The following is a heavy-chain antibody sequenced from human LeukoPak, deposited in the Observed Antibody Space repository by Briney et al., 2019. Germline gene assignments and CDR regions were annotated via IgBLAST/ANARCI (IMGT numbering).Heavy chain of an antibody. V-gene: IGHV4-4*07. CDR1: GGSINFSY. J-gene: IGHJ6*03. D-gene: IGHD3-22*01. CDR2: IYSSGIT. CDR3: ARHLYDSSGYYGDSYYYYMDV. Sequence: PSETLSLTCTVSGGSINFSYWSWIRQPAENGLEWIGRIYSSGITDYNLSLKSRVTMSVDMSKNQFSLQLTSVTAADTAVYYCARHLYDSSGYYGDSYYYYMDVWGKGTTVAISS.